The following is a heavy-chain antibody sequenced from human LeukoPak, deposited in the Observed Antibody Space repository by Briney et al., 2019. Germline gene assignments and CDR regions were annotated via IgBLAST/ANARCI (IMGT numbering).Heavy chain of an antibody. D-gene: IGHD6-19*01. J-gene: IGHJ4*02. Sequence: SVKVSCKASGGTFSSYAISWVRQAPGQGLEWMGRIIPIFGTANYAQKFQGRVTITTDESTSTAYMELSSLRSEDTAVYYCARDNPPALYSSGWYGNQGDYWGQGALVTVSS. CDR2: IIPIFGTA. CDR3: ARDNPPALYSSGWYGNQGDY. CDR1: GGTFSSYA. V-gene: IGHV1-69*05.